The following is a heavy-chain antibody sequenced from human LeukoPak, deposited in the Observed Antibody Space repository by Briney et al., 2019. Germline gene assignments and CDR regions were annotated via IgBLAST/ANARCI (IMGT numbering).Heavy chain of an antibody. D-gene: IGHD3-10*01. V-gene: IGHV3-23*01. CDR1: TFTFSSYA. Sequence: PGPSLRLSCAASTFTFSSYAMSWVRPPPGKGREWVSVISGSGGSTFYADSVKVRFTISRDIYKHTLYLQMNSLRAEDAAVYYCAKGTPYYYGSGSYSFDYWGQGTLVTVSS. J-gene: IGHJ4*02. CDR3: AKGTPYYYGSGSYSFDY. CDR2: ISGSGGST.